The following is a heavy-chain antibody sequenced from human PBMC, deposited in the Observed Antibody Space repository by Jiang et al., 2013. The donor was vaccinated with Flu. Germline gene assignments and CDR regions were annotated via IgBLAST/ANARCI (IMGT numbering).Heavy chain of an antibody. CDR2: IDPSDSYT. CDR1: GYSFTSYW. Sequence: GESLRISCKGSGYSFTSYWISWVRQMPGKGLEWMGRIDPSDSYTNYSPSFQGHVTISADKSISTAYLQWSSLKASDTAMYYCARHPWGVVITFGDWYFDLWGRGTLVTVSS. CDR3: ARHPWGVVITFGDWYFDL. D-gene: IGHD3-22*01. V-gene: IGHV5-10-1*01. J-gene: IGHJ2*01.